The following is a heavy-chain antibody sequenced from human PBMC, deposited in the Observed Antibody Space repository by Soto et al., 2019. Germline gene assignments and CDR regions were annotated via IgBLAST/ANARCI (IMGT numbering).Heavy chain of an antibody. CDR2: ISSSSNYI. Sequence: EVQLVESGGGLVKPGGSLRLSCAASGFTFSSYSMNWVRQAPGKGLEWVSSISSSSNYIYYADSVKGRFTISRDNTKNSLYLQMNSLRAEDTAVYYCARESYDILTGYHKGMDVWGQGTTVTVSS. CDR3: ARESYDILTGYHKGMDV. CDR1: GFTFSSYS. J-gene: IGHJ6*02. V-gene: IGHV3-21*01. D-gene: IGHD3-9*01.